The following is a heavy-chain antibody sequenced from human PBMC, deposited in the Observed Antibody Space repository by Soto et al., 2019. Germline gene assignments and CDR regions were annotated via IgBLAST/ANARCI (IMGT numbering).Heavy chain of an antibody. CDR2: IIPIFGTA. CDR1: GGTFSSYA. Sequence: ASVKVSCKASGGTFSSYAISWVRQAPGQGLEWMGGIIPIFGTANYAQKFQGRVTITADESTSTAYMELSSLRSEDTAVYYCASVPLEDYGVGPYWGQGTLVTVSS. V-gene: IGHV1-69*13. J-gene: IGHJ4*02. CDR3: ASVPLEDYGVGPY. D-gene: IGHD4-17*01.